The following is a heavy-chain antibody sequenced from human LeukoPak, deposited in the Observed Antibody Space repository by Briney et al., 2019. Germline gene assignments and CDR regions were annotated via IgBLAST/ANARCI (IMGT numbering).Heavy chain of an antibody. V-gene: IGHV3-7*04. CDR1: GFTFSSYW. CDR2: IKQDGREK. D-gene: IGHD1-26*01. Sequence: PGGSLRLSCAASGFTFSSYWRSWVRQAPGKGLEWMANIKQDGREKYYMDSVKGRFTISRDNAKNSLYLQMNSLRAEDTAVYYCARETTTLDYWGQGTLVTVSS. J-gene: IGHJ4*02. CDR3: ARETTTLDY.